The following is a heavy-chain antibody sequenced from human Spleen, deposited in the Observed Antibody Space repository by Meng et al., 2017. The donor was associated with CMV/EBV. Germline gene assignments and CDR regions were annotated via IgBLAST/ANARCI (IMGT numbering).Heavy chain of an antibody. CDR1: GFNFNDYY. J-gene: IGHJ4*02. CDR3: ARSLNIATRPGRDFDY. V-gene: IGHV3-11*04. CDR2: ISSTGTTN. Sequence: GFNFNDYYLSWIRQAPGRGLEWISYISSTGTTNFYTDSVKGRFTISRDNGKSSLYLQMNSLRAEDTAVYYCARSLNIATRPGRDFDYWGQGALVTVSS. D-gene: IGHD6-6*01.